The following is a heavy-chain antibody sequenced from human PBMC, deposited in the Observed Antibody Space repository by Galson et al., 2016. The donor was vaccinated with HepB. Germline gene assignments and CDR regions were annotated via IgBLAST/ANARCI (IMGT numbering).Heavy chain of an antibody. CDR1: GFTFTSSA. CDR2: IVVGSGNT. V-gene: IGHV1-58*01. J-gene: IGHJ4*02. CDR3: AADKDYTTQNYFDY. Sequence: SVKVSCKASGFTFTSSAVQWVRQARGQRLEWIGWIVVGSGNTSYAQKFQERVTFTRDMSTSTAYMELSSLRSEDTACYYCAADKDYTTQNYFDYWGQGTLVAVSS. D-gene: IGHD4-11*01.